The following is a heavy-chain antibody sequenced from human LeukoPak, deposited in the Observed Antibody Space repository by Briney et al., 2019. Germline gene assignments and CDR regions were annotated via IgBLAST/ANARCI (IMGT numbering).Heavy chain of an antibody. Sequence: GGSLRLSCAASGFTFSSYGMSWVRQAPGKGLEWVSAISGSGGSTYYADSVKGRFTISRDNSKNTLYLQMNSLRAEDTAVYYCAKAGVIRYFDWLPDRGREYYFDYWGQGTLVTVSS. J-gene: IGHJ4*02. CDR1: GFTFSSYG. V-gene: IGHV3-23*01. CDR3: AKAGVIRYFDWLPDRGREYYFDY. D-gene: IGHD3-9*01. CDR2: ISGSGGST.